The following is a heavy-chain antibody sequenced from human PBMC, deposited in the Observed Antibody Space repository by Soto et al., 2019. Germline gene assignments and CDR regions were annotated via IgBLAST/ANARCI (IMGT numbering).Heavy chain of an antibody. CDR2: INPNGGST. D-gene: IGHD5-18*01. V-gene: IGHV1-46*01. Sequence: QVQLVQSGAEVKKPGASVKVSCKASGYTFTHYYIHWVRQAPGQGLEWMGIINPNGGSTTYAQKSRAGFTMTRDTSTSTVYMELSRLRSEDSAVYYCATSVNSAMAFDYWGQGTLVTVSS. J-gene: IGHJ4*02. CDR3: ATSVNSAMAFDY. CDR1: GYTFTHYY.